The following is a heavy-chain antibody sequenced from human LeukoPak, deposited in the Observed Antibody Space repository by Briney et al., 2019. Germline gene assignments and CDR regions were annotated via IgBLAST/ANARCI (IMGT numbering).Heavy chain of an antibody. CDR1: GFTFSSYA. CDR3: AKDQSDYAGYYFDY. V-gene: IGHV3-30*18. J-gene: IGHJ4*02. Sequence: PGGSLRLSCAASGFTFSSYAMHWVREAPGKGLVWVAIISYDGSNKFYADSVKGRFTISRDNSKNTLFLQMDSLRAEDTAVYYCAKDQSDYAGYYFDYWGQGTLVTVSS. D-gene: IGHD4-17*01. CDR2: ISYDGSNK.